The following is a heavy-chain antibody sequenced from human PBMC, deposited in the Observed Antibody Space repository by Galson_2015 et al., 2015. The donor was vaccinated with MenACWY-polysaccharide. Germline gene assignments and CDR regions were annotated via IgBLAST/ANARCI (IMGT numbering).Heavy chain of an antibody. J-gene: IGHJ4*02. CDR3: ARVRYSTGKYQFDY. Sequence: SLRLSCAASGFTFSNYAMSWARRAPGKGLEWVSTIGGSGSNTHYADSVKGRFTISRDNSKNTLSLQMNSLRAEDTAVYYCARVRYSTGKYQFDYWGQGTLVAVSS. V-gene: IGHV3-23*01. D-gene: IGHD2-2*01. CDR1: GFTFSNYA. CDR2: IGGSGSNT.